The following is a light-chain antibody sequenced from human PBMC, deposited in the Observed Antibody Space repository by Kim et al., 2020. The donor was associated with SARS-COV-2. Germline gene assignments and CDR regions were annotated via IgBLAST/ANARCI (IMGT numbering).Light chain of an antibody. CDR3: QQYARSPPT. V-gene: IGKV3-20*01. CDR1: QSVSSNY. CDR2: AAS. Sequence: APGYGATLSCRASQSVSSNYLAWYQRKPGQAPRLLIYAASTRATGIPDRFSGSGSGTDFSLTVSRLEPEDFAVYYCQQYARSPPTFGQGTKLEI. J-gene: IGKJ2*01.